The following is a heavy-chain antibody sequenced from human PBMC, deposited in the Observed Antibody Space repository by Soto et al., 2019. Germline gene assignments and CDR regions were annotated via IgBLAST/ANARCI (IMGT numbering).Heavy chain of an antibody. CDR1: GGTFSSYA. CDR3: ASRGRRSENNICYFGMDA. CDR2: IIPIFGTA. Sequence: ASVKVSCKASGGTFSSYAISWVRQAPGQGLEWMGGIIPIFGTANYAQKFQGRVTITADESTSTAYMKLSSLRSEDTAVNYCASRGRRSENNICYFGMDAGGQGTRSTVP. J-gene: IGHJ6*02. D-gene: IGHD3-10*01. V-gene: IGHV1-69*13.